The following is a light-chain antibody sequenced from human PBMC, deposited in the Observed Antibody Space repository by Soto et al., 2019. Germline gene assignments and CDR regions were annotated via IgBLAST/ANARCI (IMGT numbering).Light chain of an antibody. CDR1: QSISNF. Sequence: DIQMTQSPSSLSASVGDRVTITCRASQSISNFLNWFQQKPGKAPKLLIYAASSLQSGVPGRFSGSGSGTDFTLTISSLRPEDFATYFCQQSYSTPLTFGGGTKVEIK. J-gene: IGKJ4*01. CDR3: QQSYSTPLT. CDR2: AAS. V-gene: IGKV1-39*01.